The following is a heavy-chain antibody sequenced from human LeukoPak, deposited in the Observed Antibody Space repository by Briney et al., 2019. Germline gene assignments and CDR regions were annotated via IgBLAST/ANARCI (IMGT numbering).Heavy chain of an antibody. CDR2: IIPIFGRA. CDR1: GGTFSSYA. CDR3: ARVFARSGEISGSYFYY. D-gene: IGHD1-26*01. Sequence: SVKVSCKASGGTFSSYAINWVRQAPGQGPEWMGGIIPIFGRANYAQKFQGRVTMTTDESTSTAYMELSSLRSEDTAVYYCARVFARSGEISGSYFYYWGQGTLVTVSS. V-gene: IGHV1-69*05. J-gene: IGHJ4*02.